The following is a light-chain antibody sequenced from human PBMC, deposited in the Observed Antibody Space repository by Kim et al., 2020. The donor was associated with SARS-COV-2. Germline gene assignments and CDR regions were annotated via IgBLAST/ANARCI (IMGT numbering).Light chain of an antibody. Sequence: AAVGDRVTITWRASQGSGNDLGWYQQRPGKAPKRLIYAGCRLQSGVRLRFSGSGCGTEFALTVRRLQPEDFAIYYCLQFNSYPRTFGQGTKVEIK. V-gene: IGKV1-17*01. J-gene: IGKJ1*01. CDR2: AGC. CDR1: QGSGND. CDR3: LQFNSYPRT.